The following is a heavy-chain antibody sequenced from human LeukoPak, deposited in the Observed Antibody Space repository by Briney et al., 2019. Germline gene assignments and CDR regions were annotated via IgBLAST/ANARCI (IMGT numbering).Heavy chain of an antibody. CDR3: AKDKGSGWTGGFDH. V-gene: IGHV3-9*01. CDR2: ISWNSGSI. CDR1: GFTFDDYA. J-gene: IGHJ4*02. Sequence: GGSLRLSCAASGFTFDDYAMHWVRQAPGKGLEWVSGISWNSGSIGYADSVKGRFTISRDNAKNSLYLQMNSLRAEDTALYYCAKDKGSGWTGGFDHWGQGTLVTVSS. D-gene: IGHD6-19*01.